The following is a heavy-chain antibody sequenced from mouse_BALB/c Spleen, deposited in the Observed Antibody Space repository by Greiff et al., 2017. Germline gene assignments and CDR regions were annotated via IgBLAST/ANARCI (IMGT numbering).Heavy chain of an antibody. CDR1: GYTFTEYI. D-gene: IGHD2-1*01. V-gene: IGHV1-62-2*01. CDR3: ARHEDDNYGNYGWFAY. Sequence: VQLVESGAELVKPGASVKLSCKASGYTFTEYIIHWVKQRSGQGLEWIGWFYPGSGSIKYNEKFKDKATLTADKSSSTVYMELSRLTSEDSAVYFCARHEDDNYGNYGWFAYWGQGTLVTVSA. J-gene: IGHJ3*01. CDR2: FYPGSGSI.